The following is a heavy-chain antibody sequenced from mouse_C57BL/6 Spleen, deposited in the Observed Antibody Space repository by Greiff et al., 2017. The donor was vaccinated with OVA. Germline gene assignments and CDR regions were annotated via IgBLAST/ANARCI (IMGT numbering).Heavy chain of an antibody. CDR2: IDPETGGT. CDR1: GYTFTDYE. CDR3: TTDSSGHLYYFDY. D-gene: IGHD3-2*02. V-gene: IGHV1-15*01. Sequence: VQLQQSGAELVRPGASVTLSCKASGYTFTDYEMHWVKQTPVHGLEWIGAIDPETGGTAYNQKFKGKAILTADKSSSTAYMELRSLTSEDSAVDYCTTDSSGHLYYFDYWGQGTTLTVSS. J-gene: IGHJ2*01.